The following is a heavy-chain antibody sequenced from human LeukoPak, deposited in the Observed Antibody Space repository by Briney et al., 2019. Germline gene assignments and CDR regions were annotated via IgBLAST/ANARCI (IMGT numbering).Heavy chain of an antibody. CDR1: GGSFSGYY. Sequence: SETLSLTCAVYGGSFSGYYWSWIRQPAGKGLEWIGRIYTSGSTNYNPSLKSRVTMSVDTSKNQFSLKLSSVTAADTAVYYCARLGGTEDDAFDIWGQGTMVTVSS. V-gene: IGHV4-59*10. CDR3: ARLGGTEDDAFDI. J-gene: IGHJ3*02. CDR2: IYTSGST. D-gene: IGHD6-19*01.